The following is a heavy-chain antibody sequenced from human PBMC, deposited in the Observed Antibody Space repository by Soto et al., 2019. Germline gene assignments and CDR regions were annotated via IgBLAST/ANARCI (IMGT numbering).Heavy chain of an antibody. CDR3: ATSYGSGYRAFDY. V-gene: IGHV1-69*02. CDR2: VNPILSMS. Sequence: QAQMVQSGAEVKKPGSSVKVSCKASGDTFSFYTINWVRQAPGLGLEWMGRVNPILSMSNYAQKFQGRVTMTADKSTSTAYMELRILRSEDRAFYYCATSYGSGYRAFDYWGQGALVTVSS. CDR1: GDTFSFYT. D-gene: IGHD3-10*01. J-gene: IGHJ4*02.